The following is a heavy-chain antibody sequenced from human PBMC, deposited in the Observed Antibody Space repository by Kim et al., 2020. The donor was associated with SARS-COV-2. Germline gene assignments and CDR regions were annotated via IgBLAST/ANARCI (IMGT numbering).Heavy chain of an antibody. D-gene: IGHD6-19*01. Sequence: GGSLRLSCAASGFTFTSYSMNWVRQAPGKGLEWVSSISSSSTYIYYADSVKGRFSISRDNAKNSLYLQMNSLRAEDTAVYYCARDSRRYSSGRPKDWYFDLWGRGTRVPVSS. CDR3: ARDSRRYSSGRPKDWYFDL. J-gene: IGHJ2*01. V-gene: IGHV3-21*01. CDR2: ISSSSTYI. CDR1: GFTFTSYS.